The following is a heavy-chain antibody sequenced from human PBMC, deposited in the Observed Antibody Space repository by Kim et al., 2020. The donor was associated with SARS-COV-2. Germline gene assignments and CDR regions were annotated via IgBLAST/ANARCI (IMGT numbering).Heavy chain of an antibody. V-gene: IGHV3-33*05. Sequence: GGSLRLSCAASGFTFSSYGMHWVRQAPGKGLEWVAVISYDGSNKYYADSVKGRFTISRDNSKNTLYLQMNSLRAEDTAVYYCARVDVDKYYYGMDVWGQGPTAT. CDR2: ISYDGSNK. D-gene: IGHD5-12*01. CDR3: ARVDVDKYYYGMDV. J-gene: IGHJ6*02. CDR1: GFTFSSYG.